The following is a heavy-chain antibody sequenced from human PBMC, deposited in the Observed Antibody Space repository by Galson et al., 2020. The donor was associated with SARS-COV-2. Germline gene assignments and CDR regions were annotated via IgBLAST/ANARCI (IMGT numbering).Heavy chain of an antibody. J-gene: IGHJ4*02. D-gene: IGHD6-13*01. CDR3: AREAEVTVAGNGLDY. CDR2: IWYDGSKK. Sequence: QLGESLKISCAASGFAFRSYGMHWVRQAPGKGLEWVAVIWYDGSKKYYADSLEGRFTISRDNSKNTLYLQVANLGAEDTAVYYCAREAEVTVAGNGLDYWGRGTLVTVSS. CDR1: GFAFRSYG. V-gene: IGHV3-33*01.